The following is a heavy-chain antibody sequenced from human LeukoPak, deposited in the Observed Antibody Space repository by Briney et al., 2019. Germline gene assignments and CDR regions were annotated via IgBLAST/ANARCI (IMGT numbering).Heavy chain of an antibody. J-gene: IGHJ4*02. D-gene: IGHD3-3*01. CDR1: GDSISSSTYY. V-gene: IGHV4-39*01. CDR3: ARHRFGYFTPFNN. CDR2: IYEDGST. Sequence: SETLSLTCTVSGDSISSSTYYWGWIRQPPGKGLEWIGSIYEDGSTYYISSLKSRLTISVDTSKNHFSLKLNSVTAADMAVYFCARHRFGYFTPFNNWGQGRLVTVSS.